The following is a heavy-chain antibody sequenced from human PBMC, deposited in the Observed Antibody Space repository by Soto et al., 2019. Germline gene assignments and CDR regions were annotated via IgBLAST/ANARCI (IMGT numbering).Heavy chain of an antibody. V-gene: IGHV3-21*01. CDR2: ISSNSDYI. CDR1: GFTFRRYS. D-gene: IGHD2-15*01. Sequence: GGSLRLSCAASGFTFRRYSMNWVRQAPGKGLEWVSSISSNSDYIYYADSMKGRITISRDNAKNSLYLQMNSLRAEDTAVYYCAREDPDITYFDTWGQGTLVTVS. J-gene: IGHJ4*02. CDR3: AREDPDITYFDT.